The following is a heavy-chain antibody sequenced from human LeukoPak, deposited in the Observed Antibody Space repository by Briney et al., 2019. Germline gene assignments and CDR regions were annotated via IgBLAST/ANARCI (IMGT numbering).Heavy chain of an antibody. CDR3: ARVDIVVVPAAHGAFDI. CDR1: GGSLSSYY. J-gene: IGHJ3*02. CDR2: IYYSGST. Sequence: SETLSLTCTVSGGSLSSYYWSWIRQPPGKGLEWIGYIYYSGSTNYNPSLKSRVTISVDTSKNQFSLKLSSVTAADTAVYYCARVDIVVVPAAHGAFDIWGQGTMVTVSS. D-gene: IGHD2-2*03. V-gene: IGHV4-59*01.